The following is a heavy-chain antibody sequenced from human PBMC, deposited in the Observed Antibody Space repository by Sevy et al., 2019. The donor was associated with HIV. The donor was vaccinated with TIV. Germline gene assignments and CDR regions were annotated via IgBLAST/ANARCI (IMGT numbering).Heavy chain of an antibody. D-gene: IGHD4-17*01. Sequence: SETLSLTCTVSGGSISSNSYYWVWIRQPPGKGREWIGSIDYSGTTYYNPSLKSRVTLSIDTSKTQFSLKLSSVTAADTAIFYCARLNYGDYSNYFDPWGQGSLVTVSS. CDR1: GGSISSNSYY. V-gene: IGHV4-39*01. CDR2: IDYSGTT. J-gene: IGHJ5*02. CDR3: ARLNYGDYSNYFDP.